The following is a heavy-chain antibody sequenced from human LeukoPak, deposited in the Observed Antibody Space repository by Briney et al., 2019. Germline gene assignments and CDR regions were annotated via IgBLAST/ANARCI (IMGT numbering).Heavy chain of an antibody. Sequence: ASVKVSCKASGYTFTSYYMHWVRQAPGQGLEWMGIINPSGGSTSYAQKFQGRVTMTRDTSPSTVYMELSSLRSEDTAVYYCARDIPVVGATGGFDYWGQGTLVTVSS. V-gene: IGHV1-46*01. CDR2: INPSGGST. D-gene: IGHD1-26*01. J-gene: IGHJ4*02. CDR1: GYTFTSYY. CDR3: ARDIPVVGATGGFDY.